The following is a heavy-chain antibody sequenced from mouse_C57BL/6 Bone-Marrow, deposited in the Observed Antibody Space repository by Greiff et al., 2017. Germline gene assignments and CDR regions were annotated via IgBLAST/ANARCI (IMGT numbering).Heavy chain of an antibody. D-gene: IGHD2-3*01. Sequence: QVQLQQPGAELVKPGASVKLSCKASGYTFTSYWMHWVKQRPGRGLEWIGRIDPNNGGTIYNQKFKGKATLTVDKSSSTAYMELRSLTSEDTAVYYCARSGWLLRDYWGQGTTLTVSS. CDR3: ARSGWLLRDY. J-gene: IGHJ2*01. CDR1: GYTFTSYW. V-gene: IGHV1-62-3*01. CDR2: IDPNNGGT.